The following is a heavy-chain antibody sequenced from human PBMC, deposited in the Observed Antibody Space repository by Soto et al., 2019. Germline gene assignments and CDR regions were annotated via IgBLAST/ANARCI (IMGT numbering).Heavy chain of an antibody. CDR2: FDPEDGET. J-gene: IGHJ3*02. D-gene: IGHD2-2*01. V-gene: IGHV1-24*01. CDR3: ATNLAMGPAFDI. CDR1: GYTLTELS. Sequence: ASVKVSCKVSGYTLTELSMHWVRQAPGKGLEWMGGFDPEDGETIYAQKFQGRVTMTEDTSTDTAYMELSSLRSEDTAVYYCATNLAMGPAFDIWGQGTMVTVSS.